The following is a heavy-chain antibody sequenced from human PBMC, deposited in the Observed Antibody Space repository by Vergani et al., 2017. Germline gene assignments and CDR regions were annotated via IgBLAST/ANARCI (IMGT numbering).Heavy chain of an antibody. CDR1: GYSFTNYW. J-gene: IGHJ5*02. CDR2: IDPSDSYT. CDR3: ARVGWSYYDSSGYYYAPGGWFDP. V-gene: IGHV5-10-1*01. D-gene: IGHD3-22*01. Sequence: EVQLVQSGAEVKKPGESLKISCQISGYSFTNYWISWVRQMPGKGLEWMGRIDPSDSYTNYSPSFQGHVTISADKSISTAYLQWSSLKASDTAMYYCARVGWSYYDSSGYYYAPGGWFDPWGQGTLVTVSS.